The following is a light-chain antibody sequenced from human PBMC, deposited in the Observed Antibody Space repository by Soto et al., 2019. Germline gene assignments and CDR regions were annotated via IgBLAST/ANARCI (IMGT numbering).Light chain of an antibody. CDR1: QSISSW. J-gene: IGKJ1*01. V-gene: IGKV1-5*01. CDR3: QQYNSYSSWT. Sequence: DIQMTQSPSTLSASVGDRVTIPFRASQSISSWLAWYQQKPGTAPKLLIYDASSLESGVPSRFSGSGSGTEFTLTISSLQPDDFATYYCQQYNSYSSWTFGQGTKVDIK. CDR2: DAS.